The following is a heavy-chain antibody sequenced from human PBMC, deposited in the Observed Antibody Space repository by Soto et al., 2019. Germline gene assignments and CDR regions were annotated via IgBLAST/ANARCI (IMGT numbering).Heavy chain of an antibody. CDR1: GFTFSSYA. V-gene: IGHV3-23*01. D-gene: IGHD2-2*01. Sequence: GGSLRLSCAASGFTFSSYAMSWVRQAPGKGLEWVSAISGSGGSTYYADSVKGRFTISRDNSKNTLYLQMNSLRAEDTAVYYCAQSGYCSSTSCYGYYYMDVWGKGTTVTVSS. CDR3: AQSGYCSSTSCYGYYYMDV. CDR2: ISGSGGST. J-gene: IGHJ6*03.